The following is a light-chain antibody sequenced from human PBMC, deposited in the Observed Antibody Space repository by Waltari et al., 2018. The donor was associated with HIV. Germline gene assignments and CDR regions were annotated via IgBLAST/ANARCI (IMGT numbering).Light chain of an antibody. CDR1: NSDDKT. Sequence: SYDLTQPPTVSVSPGQTVTITYSGDNSDDKTVCWYQQRPGQSPLMIMSQNSKRPPGIPDLFSASNIGNTATLTISGTQPTDEADFYCQAWDGSTVVFGGGTRLTVL. CDR2: QNS. J-gene: IGLJ2*01. CDR3: QAWDGSTVV. V-gene: IGLV3-1*01.